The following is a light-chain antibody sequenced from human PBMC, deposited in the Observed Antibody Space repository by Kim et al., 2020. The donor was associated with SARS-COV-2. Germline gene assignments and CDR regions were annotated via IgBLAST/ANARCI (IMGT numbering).Light chain of an antibody. CDR2: GAS. Sequence: YPGERATLSGRASQSLSSNLAWYQQKPGQAPRLLIYGASTRATRIPATFSGSGSGTEFTLTISSLQSEDFAVYYCQQYNNWPPLTFGQGTKVDIK. J-gene: IGKJ1*01. CDR3: QQYNNWPPLT. V-gene: IGKV3-15*01. CDR1: QSLSSN.